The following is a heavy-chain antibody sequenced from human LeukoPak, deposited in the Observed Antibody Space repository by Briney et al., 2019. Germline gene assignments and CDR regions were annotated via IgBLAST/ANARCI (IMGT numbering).Heavy chain of an antibody. Sequence: SVKVSCKASGGTFSSYAISWVRQAPGQGLEWMGGIIPIFGTANYAQKFQGRVTMTRDMSTSTVYMELSSLRSEDTAVYYCARVGDYGDLYWYFDLWGRGTLVTVSS. V-gene: IGHV1-69*05. J-gene: IGHJ2*01. CDR2: IIPIFGTA. CDR1: GGTFSSYA. CDR3: ARVGDYGDLYWYFDL. D-gene: IGHD4-17*01.